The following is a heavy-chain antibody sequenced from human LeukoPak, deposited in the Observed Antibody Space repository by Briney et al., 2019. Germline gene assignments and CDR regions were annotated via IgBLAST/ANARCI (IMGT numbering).Heavy chain of an antibody. CDR2: TKPDGGAE. CDR1: GSTLRNYW. J-gene: IGHJ4*02. V-gene: IGHV3-7*01. Sequence: GGSLRLSCAASGSTLRNYWMGWVGQAPGKGLEWGANTKPDGGAEYSADSVWGRLTTSKDNGNNFLYLQMNSLRADDTAVYYCAREGGLNTNFDYWGQGTLVTVSS. D-gene: IGHD5-12*01. CDR3: AREGGLNTNFDY.